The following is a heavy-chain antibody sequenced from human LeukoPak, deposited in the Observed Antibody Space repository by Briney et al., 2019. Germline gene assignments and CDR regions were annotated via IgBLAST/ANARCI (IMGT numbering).Heavy chain of an antibody. CDR2: IKQVVSAK. V-gene: IGHV3-7*01. CDR3: AGGSGWIFDS. CDR1: ASTVSSFW. Sequence: GRSLRLSCAAAASTVSSFWMSSVRPAPGKGLERVANIKQVVSAKNYMDSVKGRLTISRDNAKNSLYLQMNSVRAEDTAVYYCAGGSGWIFDSWGQGTLVTVSS. J-gene: IGHJ4*02. D-gene: IGHD6-19*01.